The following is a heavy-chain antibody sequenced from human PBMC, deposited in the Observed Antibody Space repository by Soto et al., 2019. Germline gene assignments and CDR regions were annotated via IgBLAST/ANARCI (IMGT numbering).Heavy chain of an antibody. CDR3: ARGLYYEILTGYFQH. J-gene: IGHJ1*01. CDR2: ISSSGSTI. V-gene: IGHV3-48*03. D-gene: IGHD3-9*01. Sequence: PGGSLRLSCAASGFTFSHYEMNWVRQAPGKGLEWVSYISSSGSTIYYADSVKGRFTISRDNAKNSLYLQMNSLRAEDTAVYYCARGLYYEILTGYFQHWGQGTLVTVSS. CDR1: GFTFSHYE.